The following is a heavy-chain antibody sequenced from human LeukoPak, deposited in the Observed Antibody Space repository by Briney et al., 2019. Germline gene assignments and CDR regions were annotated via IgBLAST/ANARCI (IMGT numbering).Heavy chain of an antibody. V-gene: IGHV5-10-1*01. CDR1: GYSFTAYW. CDR3: ARTYGSGIGNTFDI. CDR2: IDPSDSYT. Sequence: GESLKISCKGSGYSFTAYWISWVRQMPGKGLEWMGRIDPSDSYTNYSPSFQGPVTISADRSITTAYLQWSSLKASDTAMYYCARTYGSGIGNTFDIWGQGTMVTVSS. D-gene: IGHD3-10*01. J-gene: IGHJ3*02.